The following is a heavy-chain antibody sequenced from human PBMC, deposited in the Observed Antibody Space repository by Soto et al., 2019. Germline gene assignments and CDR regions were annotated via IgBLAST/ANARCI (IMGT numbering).Heavy chain of an antibody. J-gene: IGHJ5*02. CDR1: GYTFTSYG. Sequence: ASVKVSCKASGYTFTSYGIGWVRQAPGQGLEWMGWISAYNGNTNYAQKLQGRVTMTTDTSTSTAYMELRSLRSDDTAVYYCAREAYDILTGSRRFDPWGQGTLVTVSS. CDR3: AREAYDILTGSRRFDP. CDR2: ISAYNGNT. V-gene: IGHV1-18*01. D-gene: IGHD3-9*01.